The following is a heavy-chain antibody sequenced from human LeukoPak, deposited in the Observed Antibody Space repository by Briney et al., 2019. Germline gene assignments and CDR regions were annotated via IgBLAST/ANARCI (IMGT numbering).Heavy chain of an antibody. Sequence: SETLSLTCTVSGGSISSGGYYWSWIRQPPGKGLEWIGYIYHSGSTYYNPSLKSRVTKSVDRSKNQFSLKLSSVTAADTAVYYCASSKGYYDSSAPPDYWGQGTLVTVSS. D-gene: IGHD3-22*01. CDR1: GGSISSGGYY. CDR2: IYHSGST. V-gene: IGHV4-30-2*01. CDR3: ASSKGYYDSSAPPDY. J-gene: IGHJ4*02.